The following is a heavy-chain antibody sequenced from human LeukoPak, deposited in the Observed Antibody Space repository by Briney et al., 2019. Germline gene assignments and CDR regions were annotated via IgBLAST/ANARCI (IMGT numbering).Heavy chain of an antibody. Sequence: ASVKVSCKASGYTFTGYYMHWVRQAPGQGLEWMGWINPNSGGTNYAQKFQGRVTMTRDTSISTAYMELSRLRSDDTAVYYCARLEELLEPPFDYWGQGTLVTVSS. D-gene: IGHD1-26*01. CDR3: ARLEELLEPPFDY. CDR1: GYTFTGYY. V-gene: IGHV1-2*02. J-gene: IGHJ4*02. CDR2: INPNSGGT.